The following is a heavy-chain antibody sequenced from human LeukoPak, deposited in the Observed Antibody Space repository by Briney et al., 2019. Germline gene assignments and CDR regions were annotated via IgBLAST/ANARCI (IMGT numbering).Heavy chain of an antibody. CDR1: GFTFSSYS. CDR2: ISSSSSYI. D-gene: IGHD1-26*01. J-gene: IGHJ4*02. V-gene: IGHV3-21*04. Sequence: PGGSLRLSCAASGFTFSSYSMNWVRQAPGKGLEWVSSISSSSSYIYYADSVKGRFTISRDNSKNTLYLQMNSLRAEDTAVYYCAKEVEGRIVGATTGFDYWGQGTLVTVSS. CDR3: AKEVEGRIVGATTGFDY.